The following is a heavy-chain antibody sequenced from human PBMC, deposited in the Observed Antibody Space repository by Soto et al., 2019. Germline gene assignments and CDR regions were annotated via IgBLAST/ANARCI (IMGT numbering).Heavy chain of an antibody. J-gene: IGHJ4*02. Sequence: QVQLVESGGGVVQPGRSLRLSCAASGFTFSSYGMHWVRQAPGKGLEWVAVRWYDGSNKYYADSVKGRFTISRDNSKNTLYLQMNSLRAEDTAVYYCAREGSAYCGGDCYSRDFDYWGQGTLVTVSS. CDR1: GFTFSSYG. D-gene: IGHD2-21*02. V-gene: IGHV3-33*01. CDR2: RWYDGSNK. CDR3: AREGSAYCGGDCYSRDFDY.